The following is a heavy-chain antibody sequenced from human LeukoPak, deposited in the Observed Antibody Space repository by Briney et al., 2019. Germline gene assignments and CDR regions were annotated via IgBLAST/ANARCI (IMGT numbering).Heavy chain of an antibody. CDR2: ISGSGGST. CDR1: GFIFSSYA. J-gene: IGHJ4*02. Sequence: GGSLRLSCAASGFIFSSYAMSWVRQAPGKGLEWVSAISGSGGSTYYADSVKGRFTISRDNSKNTPYLQMNSLRAEDTAVYYCAKGAYYYDSSGYHFDYWGQGTLVTVSS. D-gene: IGHD3-22*01. V-gene: IGHV3-23*01. CDR3: AKGAYYYDSSGYHFDY.